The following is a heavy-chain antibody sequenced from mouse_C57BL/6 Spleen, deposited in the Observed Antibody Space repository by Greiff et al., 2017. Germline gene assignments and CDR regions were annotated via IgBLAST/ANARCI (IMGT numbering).Heavy chain of an antibody. Sequence: QVQLKQSGPGLVQPSQSLSITCTVSGFSLTSYGVHWVRQSPGKGLEWLGVIWSGGSTDYNAAFISRLSISKDNSKSQVFFIMNSLQADDTAIYYCAREGDYYGSSSWFAYWGQGTLVTVSA. CDR2: IWSGGST. CDR1: GFSLTSYG. CDR3: AREGDYYGSSSWFAY. D-gene: IGHD1-1*01. J-gene: IGHJ3*01. V-gene: IGHV2-2*01.